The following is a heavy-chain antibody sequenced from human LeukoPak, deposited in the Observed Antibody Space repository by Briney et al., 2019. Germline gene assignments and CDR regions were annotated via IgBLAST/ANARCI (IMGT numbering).Heavy chain of an antibody. D-gene: IGHD3-3*01. CDR2: IKQDGSEK. V-gene: IGHV3-7*01. J-gene: IGHJ4*02. CDR1: GFTLSSCW. Sequence: GGSLRLSCAAYGFTLSSCWMSWVRQAPGRGREWVANIKQDGSEKYYVDSVKGRFTISRDNAKNSLYLQMNSLRAEDTAVYYCARENYDFWSGSAANYWGQGTLVTVSS. CDR3: ARENYDFWSGSAANY.